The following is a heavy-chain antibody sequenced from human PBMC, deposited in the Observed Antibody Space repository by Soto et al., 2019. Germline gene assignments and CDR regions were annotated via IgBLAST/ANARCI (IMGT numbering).Heavy chain of an antibody. V-gene: IGHV3-9*01. CDR3: AKDTSSGGLVKGAFDI. Sequence: EVQLVESGGGLVQPGRSLRLSCAASGFTFDDYAMHWVRQAPGKGLEWVSGISWNSGSIGYADSVKGRFTISRDNAKNSLYLQMNSLRAEDTALYYCAKDTSSGGLVKGAFDIWGQGTMVTVSS. D-gene: IGHD6-19*01. CDR1: GFTFDDYA. J-gene: IGHJ3*02. CDR2: ISWNSGSI.